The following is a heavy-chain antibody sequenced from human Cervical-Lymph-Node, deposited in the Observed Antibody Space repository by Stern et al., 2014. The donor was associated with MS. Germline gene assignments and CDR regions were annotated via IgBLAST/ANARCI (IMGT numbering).Heavy chain of an antibody. Sequence: QVTLKESGPAPVKPTQTLTLTCTFSGFSLSTSGMYVSWIRQSPGTAPEWLALIDWDDDKYLSTSLKTRLTISKDTSKNQVVLRMTNMDPVDTATYYCARINAAADGTGVDYWGQGTLVTVSS. CDR3: ARINAAADGTGVDY. CDR2: IDWDDDK. CDR1: GFSLSTSGMY. V-gene: IGHV2-70*01. D-gene: IGHD6-25*01. J-gene: IGHJ4*02.